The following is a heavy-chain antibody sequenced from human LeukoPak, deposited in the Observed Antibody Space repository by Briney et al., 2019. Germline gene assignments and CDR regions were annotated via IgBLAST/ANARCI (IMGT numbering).Heavy chain of an antibody. CDR2: IYHSGST. D-gene: IGHD2-21*02. V-gene: IGHV4-4*02. CDR1: GGSISSSNW. CDR3: AKDPSLRVTADF. Sequence: SETLSLTCAVSGGSISSSNWWSWVRQPPGKGLEWTGEIYHSGSTNYNPSLKSRVTISVDKSKNQFSLKLSSVTAADTALYYCAKDPSLRVTADFWGQGTLVTVSS. J-gene: IGHJ4*02.